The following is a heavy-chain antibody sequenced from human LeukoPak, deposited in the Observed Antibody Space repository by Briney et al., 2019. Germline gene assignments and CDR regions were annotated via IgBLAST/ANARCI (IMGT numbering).Heavy chain of an antibody. J-gene: IGHJ4*02. CDR3: ARAKSEELSEGFDY. CDR1: GGSFSGYY. CDR2: INHSEST. Sequence: PSETLSLTCAVYGGSFSGYYWSWIRQPPGKGLEWIGEINHSESTNYNPSLKSRVTISVDTSKNQFSLKLSSVTAADTAVYYCARAKSEELSEGFDYWGQGTLVTVSS. V-gene: IGHV4-34*01. D-gene: IGHD3-16*02.